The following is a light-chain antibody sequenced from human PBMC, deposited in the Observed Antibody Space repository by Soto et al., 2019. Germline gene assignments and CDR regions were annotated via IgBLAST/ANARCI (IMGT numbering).Light chain of an antibody. CDR2: EVN. Sequence: QSVLTQPPSASRSPGHSFAISFTGTSSDVGGYNYVSWYQQHPGKAPKLMIYEVNKRPSGVPDRFSGSKSGKTAYLTVSGLQAEDEADYYCSSYAGSSNVFGTGTKVTVL. CDR1: SSDVGGYNY. CDR3: SSYAGSSNV. V-gene: IGLV2-8*02. J-gene: IGLJ1*01.